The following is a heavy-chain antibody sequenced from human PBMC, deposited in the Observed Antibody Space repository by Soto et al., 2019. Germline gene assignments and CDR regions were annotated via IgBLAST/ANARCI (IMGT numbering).Heavy chain of an antibody. J-gene: IGHJ5*02. CDR3: AREPVAGIWFDP. Sequence: GASVKVSCTASGYTFTSYGISWVRQAPGQGLEWMGWINSYNGNTNYAQKHQGRVTMTTDTSTSTAYMELRSLRSDDTAVYYCAREPVAGIWFDPWGQGTLVTVSS. D-gene: IGHD6-19*01. V-gene: IGHV1-18*01. CDR2: INSYNGNT. CDR1: GYTFTSYG.